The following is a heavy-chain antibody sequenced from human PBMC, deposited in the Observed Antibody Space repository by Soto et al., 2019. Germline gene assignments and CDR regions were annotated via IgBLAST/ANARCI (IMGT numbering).Heavy chain of an antibody. CDR2: ISGSGGSA. CDR1: GFTCSSFA. D-gene: IGHD2-15*01. Sequence: GGSLRLSCAASGFTCSSFAMSWVRQAPGKGLDWISAISGSGGSAYYADSVKGRFTISRDNSKNTLYLQMNSLRAEDTAVYYCAKGVVVAATYFKQWGQGTLVTVS. V-gene: IGHV3-23*01. J-gene: IGHJ1*01. CDR3: AKGVVVAATYFKQ.